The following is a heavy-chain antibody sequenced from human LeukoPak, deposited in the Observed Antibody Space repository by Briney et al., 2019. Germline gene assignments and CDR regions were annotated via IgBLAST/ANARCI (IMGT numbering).Heavy chain of an antibody. CDR1: GFPFNTYW. Sequence: PGGSLRLSCAASGFPFNTYWMHWVRQAPGKGLEWVSRINNDGSGTNYADSVKGRFTISRDNAKNTLYLQMNSLRAEDTAVYYCTRDQDDDAARATLDYWGQGTLVTVSS. CDR3: TRDQDDDAARATLDY. CDR2: INNDGSGT. J-gene: IGHJ4*02. D-gene: IGHD1-26*01. V-gene: IGHV3-74*01.